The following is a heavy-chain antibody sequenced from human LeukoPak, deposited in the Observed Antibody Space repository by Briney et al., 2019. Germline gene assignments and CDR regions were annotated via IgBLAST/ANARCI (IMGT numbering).Heavy chain of an antibody. CDR1: GFTFSSYA. Sequence: GGSLRLSCAASGFTFSSYAMHWVRQAPGKGLEWVAVISYDGSNKYYADSVKGRFTISRDNSKNTLYLQMNSLRAEDTAVYYCARIWFGELRGPFDYWGQGTLVTVSS. D-gene: IGHD3-10*01. CDR3: ARIWFGELRGPFDY. J-gene: IGHJ4*02. CDR2: ISYDGSNK. V-gene: IGHV3-30-3*01.